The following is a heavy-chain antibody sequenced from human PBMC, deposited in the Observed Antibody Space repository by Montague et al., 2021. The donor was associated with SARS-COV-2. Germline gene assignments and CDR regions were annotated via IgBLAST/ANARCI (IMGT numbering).Heavy chain of an antibody. J-gene: IGHJ6*03. Sequence: TLSLTCTVSGGSISSGGYYWSWIRQHPGKGLEWIGYIYYSGSTYYNPSLKSRVTISVDTSKNQFSLKLSSVTAADTAVYYCARVGIVVVPAAIVTLSYYHYMDVWGKGTTVTVSS. V-gene: IGHV4-31*03. D-gene: IGHD2-2*02. CDR2: IYYSGST. CDR3: ARVGIVVVPAAIVTLSYYHYMDV. CDR1: GGSISSGGYY.